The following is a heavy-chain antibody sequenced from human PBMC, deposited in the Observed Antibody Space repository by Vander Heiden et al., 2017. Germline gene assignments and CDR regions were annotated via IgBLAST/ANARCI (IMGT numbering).Heavy chain of an antibody. CDR3: ARGFGGNY. Sequence: EVQLVETGGGLIQPGGSLRLSCAASGFTVSSNSMSWVRQAPGKGLGCVSVIYSGGSTYYADAVKGRFTISRDNSKNTLYLQMNSLRAEDTAVYYWARGFGGNYWGQGTLVTVSS. J-gene: IGHJ4*02. V-gene: IGHV3-53*02. D-gene: IGHD3-10*01. CDR2: IYSGGST. CDR1: GFTVSSNS.